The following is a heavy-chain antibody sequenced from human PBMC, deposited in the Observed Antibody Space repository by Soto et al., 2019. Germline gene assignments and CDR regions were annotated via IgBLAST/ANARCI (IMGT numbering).Heavy chain of an antibody. CDR1: GGSISSSSYY. CDR2: IYYSGST. CDR3: ARPGGHSSGYIDY. D-gene: IGHD3-22*01. V-gene: IGHV4-39*01. J-gene: IGHJ4*02. Sequence: QLQLQESGPGLVKPSETLSLTCTVSGGSISSSSYYWGWIRQPPGKGLEWIGSIYYSGSTYYNPAIERRVTIAVDTSKNQFSLKLSSVTAADPAVYYCARPGGHSSGYIDYWGQGTLVTVSS.